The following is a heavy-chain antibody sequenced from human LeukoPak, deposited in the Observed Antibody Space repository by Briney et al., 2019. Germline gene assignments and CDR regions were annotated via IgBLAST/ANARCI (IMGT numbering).Heavy chain of an antibody. CDR3: ARGRLWFSYFDY. D-gene: IGHD3-10*01. V-gene: IGHV1-69*05. J-gene: IGHJ4*02. CDR1: GGTFSSYA. CDR2: IIPIFGTA. Sequence: SVKVSCKASGGTFSSYAISWVRQAPGQGLEWMGGIIPIFGTANYAQKLQGRVTITTDEATSTAYMELSSLRSEDTAVYYCARGRLWFSYFDYWGQGTLVTVSS.